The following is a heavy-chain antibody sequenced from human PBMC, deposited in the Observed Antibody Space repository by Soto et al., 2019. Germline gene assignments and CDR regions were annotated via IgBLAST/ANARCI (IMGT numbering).Heavy chain of an antibody. J-gene: IGHJ4*02. V-gene: IGHV1-18*01. CDR2: INAYNGNT. Sequence: QIQLVQSGPEVKNPGASVKVSCKASGYTFRNYGITWVRQAPGQGLEWMGWINAYNGNTNYAQTLQGRVIMTTDTSTRIAYMELRSLRSDDTAVYYCARAIAGGYGHTTLDYWGQGTLVTASS. CDR3: ARAIAGGYGHTTLDY. CDR1: GYTFRNYG. D-gene: IGHD5-18*01.